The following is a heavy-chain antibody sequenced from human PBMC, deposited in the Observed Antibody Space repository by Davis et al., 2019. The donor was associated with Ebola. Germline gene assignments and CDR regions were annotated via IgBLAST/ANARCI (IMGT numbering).Heavy chain of an antibody. CDR3: AKDPGPDY. Sequence: GESLKISCAASGFIFSSNYMNWVRQAPGKGLEWVAFIRYDGSNKYYGDSVMGRFTISRDNSKNTLYLEMNSLRGEDTAVYYCAKDPGPDYWGQGTLVTVSS. J-gene: IGHJ4*02. CDR2: IRYDGSNK. V-gene: IGHV3-30*02. CDR1: GFIFSSNY.